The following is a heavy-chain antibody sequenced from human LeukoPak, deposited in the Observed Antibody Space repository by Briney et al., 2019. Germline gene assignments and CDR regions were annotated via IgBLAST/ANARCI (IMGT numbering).Heavy chain of an antibody. D-gene: IGHD6-13*01. CDR1: GFIFSSYS. CDR3: AKAASSSWPSYYYGMDV. CDR2: ITGSGGNT. V-gene: IGHV3-23*01. Sequence: GGSLRLSCAASGFIFSSYSMSWVRQAPGKGLEWVSVITGSGGNTYYADSVKGRFAISKDNSKNTVYLQMSSLRVDDTAVYYCAKAASSSWPSYYYGMDVWGQGTTVTVSS. J-gene: IGHJ6*02.